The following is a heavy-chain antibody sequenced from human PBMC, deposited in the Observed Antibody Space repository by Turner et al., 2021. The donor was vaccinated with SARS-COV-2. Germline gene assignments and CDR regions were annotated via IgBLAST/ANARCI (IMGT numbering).Heavy chain of an antibody. CDR3: ATVYAVAGLSYGMDV. D-gene: IGHD6-19*01. Sequence: QVQLVQAGGGVKKPGAPGKVPCKVSGYTPPELSMHWVGPAPGKGLEWMGGFDPEDVETIDAQKFQGRATMTEDTSTDTAYMELSSLRSEDTAAYYCATVYAVAGLSYGMDVWGQGTTVTVSS. CDR1: GYTPPELS. CDR2: FDPEDVET. V-gene: IGHV1-24*01. J-gene: IGHJ6*02.